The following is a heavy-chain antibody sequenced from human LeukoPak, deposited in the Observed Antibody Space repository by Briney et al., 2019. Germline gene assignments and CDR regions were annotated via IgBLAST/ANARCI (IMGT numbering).Heavy chain of an antibody. Sequence: PGGSLRLSCAASGFTFSSYAMSWVRQAPGKGLEWVSGISGTGDSTFYADSVKGRFTISRDNSKNTLYLQMNTQRAEDTAVYYCAKDAHYYDSGGYYAPFDCWGQGTLVTVSS. V-gene: IGHV3-23*01. CDR3: AKDAHYYDSGGYYAPFDC. CDR2: ISGTGDST. D-gene: IGHD3-22*01. J-gene: IGHJ4*02. CDR1: GFTFSSYA.